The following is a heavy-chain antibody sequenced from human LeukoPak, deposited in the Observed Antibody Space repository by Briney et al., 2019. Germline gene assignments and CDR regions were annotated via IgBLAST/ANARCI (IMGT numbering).Heavy chain of an antibody. CDR2: IYTSGST. CDR3: ARDSRTMIVVVIGAFDI. D-gene: IGHD3-22*01. V-gene: IGHV4-61*02. J-gene: IGHJ3*02. Sequence: PSQTLSLTCTVSSGSISSGSYYWTWIRQPAGKGLEYIGRIYTSGSTSYNPSLKSRVTISVDTSKNQFSLKLSSVTAADTAVYYCARDSRTMIVVVIGAFDIWGQGTMVTVSS. CDR1: SGSISSGSYY.